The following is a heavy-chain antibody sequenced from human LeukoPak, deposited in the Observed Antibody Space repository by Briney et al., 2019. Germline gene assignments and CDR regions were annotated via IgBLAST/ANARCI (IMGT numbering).Heavy chain of an antibody. Sequence: ASVKVSCKASGYTFTGYYLHWVRQAPGQGPEYMGWINPNSGGTYSAQKFQGRVTKTRDTSISTAYMDLSSLGSDDTAVFYCARGRANWGYDYWGQGTLVTVSS. CDR2: INPNSGGT. V-gene: IGHV1-2*02. D-gene: IGHD7-27*01. CDR3: ARGRANWGYDY. J-gene: IGHJ4*02. CDR1: GYTFTGYY.